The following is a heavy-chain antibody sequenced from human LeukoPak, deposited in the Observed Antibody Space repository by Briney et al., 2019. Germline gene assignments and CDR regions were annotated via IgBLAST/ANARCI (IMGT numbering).Heavy chain of an antibody. Sequence: GRSLRLSCAASGFTFDDCAMHWVRQAPGKGLEWVSGISWNSGSIGYADSVKGRFTISRDNAKNSLYLQMNSLRAEDMALYYCAKDATYNWNDFQGAFDIWGQGTMVTVSS. V-gene: IGHV3-9*03. CDR3: AKDATYNWNDFQGAFDI. D-gene: IGHD1-1*01. CDR2: ISWNSGSI. CDR1: GFTFDDCA. J-gene: IGHJ3*02.